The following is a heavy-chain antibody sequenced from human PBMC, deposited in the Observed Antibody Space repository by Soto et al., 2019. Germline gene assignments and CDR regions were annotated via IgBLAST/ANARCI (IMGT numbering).Heavy chain of an antibody. CDR2: IYYSGST. J-gene: IGHJ5*02. CDR3: ARVMAAMQNWLDP. CDR1: GGSISSSSYY. Sequence: SETLSLTCTVSGGSISSSSYYWCWIRQPPGKGLECIGSIYYSGSTYYNPSLKSRVTISVDTSKNQFSLKLSSVTAADTAVYYCARVMAAMQNWLDPWGQGTLVTVSS. D-gene: IGHD2-2*01. V-gene: IGHV4-39*01.